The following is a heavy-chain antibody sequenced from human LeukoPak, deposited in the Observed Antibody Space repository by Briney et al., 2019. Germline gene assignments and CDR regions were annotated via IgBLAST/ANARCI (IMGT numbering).Heavy chain of an antibody. Sequence: GVSVKVSCKASGYTFTSDDINWGRQATGQGLEWMGRMNPNSGNTGYAQKFQGSVTMTRNTSITTAYMELSSLRSEDTTVYYCARGGSSWTRSGFDPWGQGTLVTVSS. J-gene: IGHJ5*02. CDR1: GYTFTSDD. V-gene: IGHV1-8*01. CDR3: ARGGSSWTRSGFDP. D-gene: IGHD6-13*01. CDR2: MNPNSGNT.